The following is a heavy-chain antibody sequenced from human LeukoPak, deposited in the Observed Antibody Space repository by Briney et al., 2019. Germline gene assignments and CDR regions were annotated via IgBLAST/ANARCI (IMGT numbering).Heavy chain of an antibody. V-gene: IGHV3-23*01. Sequence: PGGSLRLSCAASGFTFSSYAMHWVRQAPGKGLEWVSTISGSGISTYYADSVKGRFTISRDNSKNTLFVQMNSLRAEDTALYYCAKGDNDILTGYYNSFEYWGQGTLVTVSS. CDR1: GFTFSSYA. J-gene: IGHJ4*02. CDR2: ISGSGIST. CDR3: AKGDNDILTGYYNSFEY. D-gene: IGHD3-9*01.